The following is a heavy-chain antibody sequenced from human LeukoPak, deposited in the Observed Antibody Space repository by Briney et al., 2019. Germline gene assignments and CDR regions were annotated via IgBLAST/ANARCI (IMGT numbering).Heavy chain of an antibody. V-gene: IGHV1-46*01. Sequence: ASVKVSCKASGYTLTSYYMHWVRQAPGQGLEWRGRINPSGGSTSYAQKFQGRVTMTRDASTSTVYMELSSLRSDDTAVYYCARDGEYYYGSGSYKGYNWFDPWGQGTLVTVSS. CDR2: INPSGGST. J-gene: IGHJ5*02. CDR3: ARDGEYYYGSGSYKGYNWFDP. CDR1: GYTLTSYY. D-gene: IGHD3-10*01.